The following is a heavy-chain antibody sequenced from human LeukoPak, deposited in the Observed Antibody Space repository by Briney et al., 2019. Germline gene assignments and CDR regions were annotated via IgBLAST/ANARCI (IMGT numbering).Heavy chain of an antibody. Sequence: GGSLRLSCAASGFTFSSYWMSWVRQAPGKGLEWVANIKQDGSEKYYVDSVKGRFTISRDNAKNSLYLQMNSLRAEDTAVYYCARDGNGYCSGGTCYSCPDYWGQGTLVTVSS. V-gene: IGHV3-7*01. CDR2: IKQDGSEK. J-gene: IGHJ4*02. D-gene: IGHD2-15*01. CDR1: GFTFSSYW. CDR3: ARDGNGYCSGGTCYSCPDY.